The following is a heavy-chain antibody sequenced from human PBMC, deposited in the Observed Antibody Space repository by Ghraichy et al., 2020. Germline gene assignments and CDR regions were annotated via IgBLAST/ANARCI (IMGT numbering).Heavy chain of an antibody. CDR1: GFTFSSYS. CDR3: ARAYYCSGGSCPRDYYGMDV. Sequence: GALRLSCAASGFTFSSYSMNWVRQAPGKGLEWVSSISSSSSYIYYADSVKGRFTISRDNAKNSLYLQMNSLRAEDTAVYYCARAYYCSGGSCPRDYYGMDVWGQGTTVTVSS. V-gene: IGHV3-21*01. CDR2: ISSSSSYI. D-gene: IGHD2-15*01. J-gene: IGHJ6*02.